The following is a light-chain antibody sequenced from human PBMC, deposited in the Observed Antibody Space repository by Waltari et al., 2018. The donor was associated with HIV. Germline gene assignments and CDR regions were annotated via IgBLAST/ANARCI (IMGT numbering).Light chain of an antibody. Sequence: DIVLTLSPDSLAVPAGERATINCKSSQSLCYSTNNGNYLAWYQQKPGQPPKLLIYWSSTRKSGVPDRFSGSGSGTDFTLTISSLQAEDAAVYYCQQYYKSPRTFGQGTKVEIK. CDR3: QQYYKSPRT. CDR2: WSS. V-gene: IGKV4-1*01. CDR1: QSLCYSTNNGNY. J-gene: IGKJ1*01.